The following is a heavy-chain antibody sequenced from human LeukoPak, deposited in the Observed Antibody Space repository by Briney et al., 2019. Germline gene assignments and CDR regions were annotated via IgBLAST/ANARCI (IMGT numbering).Heavy chain of an antibody. CDR1: GGSLSGYY. Sequence: SETLSLTRAVSGGSLSGYYWSWIRPPPGKGLGWIGYIYYSGSTNYNPSLKSRVTISVDTSKNQFSLKLSSVTAADTAVYYCAGWDGGSRYFDYWGQGTLVTVSS. CDR3: AGWDGGSRYFDY. J-gene: IGHJ4*02. D-gene: IGHD1-26*01. CDR2: IYYSGST. V-gene: IGHV4-59*01.